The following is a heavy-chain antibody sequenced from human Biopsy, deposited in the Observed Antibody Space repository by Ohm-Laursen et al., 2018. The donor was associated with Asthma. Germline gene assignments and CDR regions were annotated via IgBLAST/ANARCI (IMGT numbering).Heavy chain of an antibody. J-gene: IGHJ4*02. V-gene: IGHV3-30-3*01. D-gene: IGHD5-24*01. CDR1: GFTFSTYA. CDR3: ARDMNRDGWYYDY. Sequence: SLRLSCAASGFTFSTYAMHWVRQAPGKGLEWLAVISYDGSNEYYADSVKGRFTISRDNSKNTLYLQMNSLRGDDTAVYYCARDMNRDGWYYDYWGQGTLVTVSS. CDR2: ISYDGSNE.